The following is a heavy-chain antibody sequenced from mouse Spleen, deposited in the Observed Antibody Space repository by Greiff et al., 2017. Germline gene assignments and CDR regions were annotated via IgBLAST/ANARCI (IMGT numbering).Heavy chain of an antibody. CDR2: ISDGGSYT. V-gene: IGHV5-4*01. D-gene: IGHD1-1*01. J-gene: IGHJ2*01. Sequence: EVQVVESGGGLVKPGGSLKLSCAASGFTFSSYAMSWVRQTPEKRLEWVATISDGGSYTYYPDNVKGRFTISRDNAKNNLYLQMSHLKSEDTAMYYCARDRTTVVATRGYYFDYWGQGTTLTVSS. CDR1: GFTFSSYA. CDR3: ARDRTTVVATRGYYFDY.